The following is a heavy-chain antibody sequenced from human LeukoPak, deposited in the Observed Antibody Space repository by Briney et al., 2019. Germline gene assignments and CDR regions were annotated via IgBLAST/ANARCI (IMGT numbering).Heavy chain of an antibody. CDR2: VHLDGRT. D-gene: IGHD6-25*01. V-gene: IGHV4-4*02. CDR3: AREGGFYRPLDY. J-gene: IGHJ4*02. Sequence: SEALSLTCGVSGGSVSSTNWWTWIRQPPGKGLEWIGEVHLDGRTNFNPSLKSRLTMSVDLSENHVSLKLTSVTAADTVVYYCAREGGFYRPLDYSGQGTLVTSSS. CDR1: GGSVSSTNW.